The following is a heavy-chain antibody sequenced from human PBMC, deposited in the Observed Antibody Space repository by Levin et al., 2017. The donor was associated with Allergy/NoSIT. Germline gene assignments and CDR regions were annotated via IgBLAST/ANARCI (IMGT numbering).Heavy chain of an antibody. CDR2: ISYDGSNK. Sequence: GESLKISCAASGFTFSSYAMHWVRQAPGKGLEWVAVISYDGSNKYYADSVKGRFTISRDNSKNTLYLQMNSLRAEDTAVYYCARESSSSWFFDYWGQGTLVTVSS. V-gene: IGHV3-30-3*01. D-gene: IGHD6-13*01. CDR3: ARESSSSWFFDY. J-gene: IGHJ4*02. CDR1: GFTFSSYA.